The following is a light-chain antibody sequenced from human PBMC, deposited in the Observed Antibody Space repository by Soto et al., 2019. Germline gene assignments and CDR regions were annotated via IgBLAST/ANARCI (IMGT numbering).Light chain of an antibody. V-gene: IGKV3-15*01. CDR3: QQYNNWPKT. CDR1: QSVSSN. J-gene: IGKJ1*01. Sequence: EIAMTQSPPTLSVSPGERATLSCRASQSVSSNLAWYQQKPGQAPRLLIYGASTRATGIPARFSGSGSETEFTLTISSLQSEDFAVYYCQQYNNWPKTFGQGTKVDI. CDR2: GAS.